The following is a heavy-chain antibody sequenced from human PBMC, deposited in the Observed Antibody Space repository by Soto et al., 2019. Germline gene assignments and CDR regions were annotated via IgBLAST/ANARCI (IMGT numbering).Heavy chain of an antibody. J-gene: IGHJ4*02. Sequence: PGGSLRLSCAASGFTFSSYGMHWVRQAPGKGLEWVAVISYDGSNKYYADSVKGRFTISRDNSKNTLYLQMNSLRAEDTAVYYCAKPDIVVSSGYFDYWGQGTLVTVSS. CDR1: GFTFSSYG. D-gene: IGHD2-2*01. CDR3: AKPDIVVSSGYFDY. CDR2: ISYDGSNK. V-gene: IGHV3-30*18.